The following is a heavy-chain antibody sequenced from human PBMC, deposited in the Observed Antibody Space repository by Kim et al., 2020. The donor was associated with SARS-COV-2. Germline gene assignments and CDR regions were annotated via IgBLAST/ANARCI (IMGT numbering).Heavy chain of an antibody. V-gene: IGHV3-21*01. Sequence: GGSLRLSCAASGFTFSSYSMNWVRQAPGKGLEWVSSISSSSSYIYYADSVKGRFTISRDNAKNSLYLQMNSLRAEDTAVYYCARAIAAEEYSPMDVWGQGTTVTVSS. CDR1: GFTFSSYS. CDR3: ARAIAAEEYSPMDV. CDR2: ISSSSSYI. J-gene: IGHJ6*02. D-gene: IGHD6-13*01.